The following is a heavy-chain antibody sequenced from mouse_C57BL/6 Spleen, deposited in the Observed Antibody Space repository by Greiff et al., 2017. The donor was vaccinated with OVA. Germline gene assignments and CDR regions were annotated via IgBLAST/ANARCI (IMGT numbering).Heavy chain of an antibody. V-gene: IGHV1-53*01. CDR2: INPSNGGT. D-gene: IGHD4-1*01. CDR1: GYTFTSYW. J-gene: IGHJ4*01. CDR3: ASPLANWDGDYAMDY. Sequence: QVQLQQPGTELVKPGASVKLSCKASGYTFTSYWMLWVKQRPGQGLEWIGNINPSNGGTNYNEKFKSKATLTVDKSSSTAYMQLSSLTSEDSAVYYCASPLANWDGDYAMDYWGQGTSVTVSS.